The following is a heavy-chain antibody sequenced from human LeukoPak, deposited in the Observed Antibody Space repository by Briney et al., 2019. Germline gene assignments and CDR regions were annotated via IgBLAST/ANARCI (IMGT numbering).Heavy chain of an antibody. J-gene: IGHJ4*02. CDR1: GFKFDDYT. Sequence: GGSLRLSCAASGFKFDDYTIHWVRLVPGRGLEWVSLISWDGSTTHYADSVKGRFTISRDNSKNSLYLQMNSLRTEDAALYYCAKEMGTIYLDHWGLGTRVTVSS. CDR2: ISWDGSTT. CDR3: AKEMGTIYLDH. D-gene: IGHD1/OR15-1a*01. V-gene: IGHV3-43*01.